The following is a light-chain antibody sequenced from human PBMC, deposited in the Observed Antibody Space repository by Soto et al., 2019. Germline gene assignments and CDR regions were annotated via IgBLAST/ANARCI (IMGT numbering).Light chain of an antibody. CDR3: QQYGSSPLWT. V-gene: IGKV3-20*01. J-gene: IGKJ1*01. Sequence: EIVLTQSPGTLSLSPGERATLSCRASQSVSSSYLAWYQQKPGQAPRLLIYGASSRATGIPDRFSGSGSGTDFTLTISRLEPEDFAVYYCQQYGSSPLWTFGQGNQVEIK. CDR2: GAS. CDR1: QSVSSSY.